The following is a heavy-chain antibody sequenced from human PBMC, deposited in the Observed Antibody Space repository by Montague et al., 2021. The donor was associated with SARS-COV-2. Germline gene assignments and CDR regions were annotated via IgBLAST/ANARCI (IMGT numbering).Heavy chain of an antibody. V-gene: IGHV1-2*04. CDR3: ARSQVAAAFDS. J-gene: IGHJ4*02. Sequence: SVKVSCKASGYTFTGYYMHWVRQAPGQGLDWMGWINPNSGGTDYAQKFQGWVTMTRDTSISTAYMELSGLKSDDTAVYYCARSQVAAAFDSWGQGTLVTVSS. CDR1: GYTFTGYY. D-gene: IGHD6-25*01. CDR2: INPNSGGT.